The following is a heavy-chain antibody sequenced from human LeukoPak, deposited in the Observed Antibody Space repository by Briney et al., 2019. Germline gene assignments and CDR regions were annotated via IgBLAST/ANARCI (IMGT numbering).Heavy chain of an antibody. CDR2: ISAYNGNT. CDR3: ARGPLLGSSTWTDPLYYYMDV. Sequence: GASVKVSCKASGYTFTSYGISWVRQAPGQGLEWMGWISAYNGNTNYAQKLQGRVTMTTDTSTGTAYMELSSLRSEDTAVYYCARGPLLGSSTWTDPLYYYMDVWGKGTTVTVSS. D-gene: IGHD6-13*01. J-gene: IGHJ6*03. CDR1: GYTFTSYG. V-gene: IGHV1-18*01.